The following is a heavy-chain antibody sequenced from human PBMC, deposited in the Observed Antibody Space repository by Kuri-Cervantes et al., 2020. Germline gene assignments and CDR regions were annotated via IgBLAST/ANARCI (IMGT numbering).Heavy chain of an antibody. J-gene: IGHJ4*02. D-gene: IGHD6-13*01. V-gene: IGHV3-30*02. CDR2: IRYDGSII. CDR1: GFTFSSYD. CDR3: ARVVAAAGRGALGY. Sequence: GGSLRLSCAASGFTFSSYDMHWVRQAPGKGLEWVAFIRYDGSIIYYADSVKGRFTISRDNSKNTLYVQMNSLRAEDTAVYYCARVVAAAGRGALGYWGQGTLVTVSS.